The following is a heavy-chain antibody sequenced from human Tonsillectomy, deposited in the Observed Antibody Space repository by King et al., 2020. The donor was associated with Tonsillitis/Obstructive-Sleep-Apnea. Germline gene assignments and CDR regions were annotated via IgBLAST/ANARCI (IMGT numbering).Heavy chain of an antibody. Sequence: VQLQQWGAGLLKPSETLSLTCAVYGGSFSDYYWSWIRQPPGKGLEWIGEISHSGITNYNPSLKSRVTISVDTSKNQFSLKLSSMTAADTAVYYCAGGGSSSSLYYYYMDVWGKGTTVTVSS. CDR2: ISHSGIT. CDR3: AGGGSSSSLYYYYMDV. D-gene: IGHD6-13*01. CDR1: GGSFSDYY. J-gene: IGHJ6*03. V-gene: IGHV4-34*01.